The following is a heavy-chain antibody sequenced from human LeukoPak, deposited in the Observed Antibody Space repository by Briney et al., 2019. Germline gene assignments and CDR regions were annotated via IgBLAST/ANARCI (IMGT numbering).Heavy chain of an antibody. CDR1: GGSISSYY. CDR3: ARHLMILGYFDY. D-gene: IGHD3/OR15-3a*01. V-gene: IGHV4-59*08. Sequence: SETLSLTCTVSGGSISSYYWSWIRQPPGKGLEWIGYIYYSGSTNYNPSLKSRVTISVDTSKNQFSLKLSSVTAADTAVYYCARHLMILGYFDYWGQGTLVTVTS. J-gene: IGHJ4*02. CDR2: IYYSGST.